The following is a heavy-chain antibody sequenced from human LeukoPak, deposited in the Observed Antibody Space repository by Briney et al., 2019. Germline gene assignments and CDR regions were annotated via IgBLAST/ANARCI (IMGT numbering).Heavy chain of an antibody. CDR2: IIPIFGTA. Sequence: SVKVSCKASGGTFSSYAVSWVRQAPGQGLEWMGGIIPIFGTANYAQKFQGRVTITTDESTSTAYMELSSLRSEDTAVYYCARDPIAASGYYYYYMDVWGKGTTVTVSS. V-gene: IGHV1-69*05. J-gene: IGHJ6*03. CDR3: ARDPIAASGYYYYYMDV. D-gene: IGHD6-13*01. CDR1: GGTFSSYA.